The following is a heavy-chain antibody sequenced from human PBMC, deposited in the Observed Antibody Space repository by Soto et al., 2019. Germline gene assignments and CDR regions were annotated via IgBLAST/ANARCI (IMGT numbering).Heavy chain of an antibody. CDR2: IIPIFGTA. CDR3: ARGRGSSGYYYDSWYYYYGMDV. V-gene: IGHV1-69*13. CDR1: GGTFSSYA. D-gene: IGHD3-22*01. J-gene: IGHJ6*02. Sequence: SVKVSCKASGGTFSSYAISWVRQAPGQGLEWMGGIIPIFGTANYAQKFQGRVTITADESTSTAYMELSSLRSEDTAVYYCARGRGSSGYYYDSWYYYYGMDVWGQGTTVTVS.